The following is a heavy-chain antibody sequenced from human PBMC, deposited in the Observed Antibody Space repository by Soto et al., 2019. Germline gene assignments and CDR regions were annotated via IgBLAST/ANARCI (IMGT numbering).Heavy chain of an antibody. V-gene: IGHV3-21*01. CDR1: GFTFSSYS. CDR3: ARTQVPTGWFDP. D-gene: IGHD2-2*01. CDR2: ISSSSSYI. J-gene: IGHJ5*02. Sequence: EVQVVESGGGLVKPGGSLRLSCAASGFTFSSYSMNWVRQAPGKGLEWVSSISSSSSYIYYADSVKGRFTISRDNAKNSLYLQMNSLRAEDTAVYYCARTQVPTGWFDPWGQGTLVTVSS.